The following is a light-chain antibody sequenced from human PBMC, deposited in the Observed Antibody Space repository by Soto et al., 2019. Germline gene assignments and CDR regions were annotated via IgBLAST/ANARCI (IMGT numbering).Light chain of an antibody. CDR3: QQTYISPWT. J-gene: IGKJ1*01. V-gene: IGKV1-39*01. CDR1: QRVDRY. Sequence: DIRMTQSPSSLSAFVGDRVTITCRASQRVDRYLNWYQQKPGRAPNLLIYAPSSLQSGVPSRFSGSGSGADFTLTISSLQPEDFATYFCQQTYISPWTFGQGTKVEIK. CDR2: APS.